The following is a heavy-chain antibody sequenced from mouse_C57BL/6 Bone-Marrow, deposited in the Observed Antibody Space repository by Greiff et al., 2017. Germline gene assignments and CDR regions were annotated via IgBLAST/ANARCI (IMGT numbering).Heavy chain of an antibody. CDR1: GFSLTSYA. Sequence: VKLMESGPGLVAPSQSLSITCTVSGFSLTSYAISWVRQPPGKGLEWLGVIWTGGGTNYNSALKSRLSISKDNSKSQVFLKLNSLQTDDTARYYCARKKGNLAGAMDYWGQGTSVTASS. J-gene: IGHJ4*01. CDR3: ARKKGNLAGAMDY. V-gene: IGHV2-9-1*01. CDR2: IWTGGGT. D-gene: IGHD4-1*01.